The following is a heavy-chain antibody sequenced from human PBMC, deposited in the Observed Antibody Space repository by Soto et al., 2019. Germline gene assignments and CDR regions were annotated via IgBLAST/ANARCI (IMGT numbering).Heavy chain of an antibody. D-gene: IGHD4-17*01. J-gene: IGHJ3*02. CDR1: GFTFTSSS. CDR3: ARDYGDYTGAFDI. V-gene: IGHV3-21*01. CDR2: IGSRTNYI. Sequence: ESGGGLVKPGGSLRLSCAASGFTFTSSSMNWVRQAPGKGLEWVSFIGSRTNYIFYTDSVKGRFTISRDNAKNSLYLQMSSLRAEDTAVYYCARDYGDYTGAFDIRGQGTMVTVSS.